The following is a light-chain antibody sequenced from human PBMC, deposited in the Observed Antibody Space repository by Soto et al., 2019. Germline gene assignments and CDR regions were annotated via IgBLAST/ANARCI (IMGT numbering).Light chain of an antibody. J-gene: IGKJ2*01. Sequence: EIVMTQSPATLSVSPGERATLSCRASQSVSSKLAWYQQKPGQAPRLLIYGASTRATGIPARFSGSGSGTEFTLTLSSLQSEDFAVYYCQQYNDWPPKQYTFGQGTKLEIK. CDR3: QQYNDWPPKQYT. CDR1: QSVSSK. V-gene: IGKV3-15*01. CDR2: GAS.